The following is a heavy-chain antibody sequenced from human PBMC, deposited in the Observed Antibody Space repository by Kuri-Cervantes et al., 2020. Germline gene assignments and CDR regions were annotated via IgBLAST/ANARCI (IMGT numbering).Heavy chain of an antibody. D-gene: IGHD6-19*01. CDR2: IYYSGST. CDR3: ARDLAMGSGRYGMDV. J-gene: IGHJ6*02. V-gene: IGHV4-59*12. CDR1: GGSISSYY. Sequence: SETLSLTCTVSGGSISSYYWSWIRQPPGKGLEWIGYIYYSGSTNYNPSLKSRVTISVDTSKNQFSLQLNSVTPEDTAVYYCARDLAMGSGRYGMDVWGQGTTVTVSS.